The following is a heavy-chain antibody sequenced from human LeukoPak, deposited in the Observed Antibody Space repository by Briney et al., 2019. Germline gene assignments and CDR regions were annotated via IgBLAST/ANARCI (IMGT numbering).Heavy chain of an antibody. CDR3: ARDKVTDFGYGMDV. J-gene: IGHJ6*04. D-gene: IGHD3-3*01. CDR1: GFTFSSDG. CDR2: IKQDGSEK. V-gene: IGHV3-7*03. Sequence: GGSLRLSCAASGFTFSSDGMSWVRQAPGKGLEWGANIKQDGSEKYYVDSVKGRFTISRDNAKNSLYLQMNSLRAEDTAVYYCARDKVTDFGYGMDVWGKGTTVTVSS.